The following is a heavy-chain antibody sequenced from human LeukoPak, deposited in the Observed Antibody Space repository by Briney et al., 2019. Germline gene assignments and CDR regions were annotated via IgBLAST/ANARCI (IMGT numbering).Heavy chain of an antibody. Sequence: ASVTVSCKASGYTFTSYGISWVRQAPGQGLEWMGWISAYNGNTNYAQKLQGRVTMTTDTSTSTAYMELRSLRSDDTAVYYCAVYYGSGSYYNSLDYWGQGTLVTVSS. D-gene: IGHD3-10*01. CDR2: ISAYNGNT. CDR3: AVYYGSGSYYNSLDY. V-gene: IGHV1-18*01. J-gene: IGHJ4*02. CDR1: GYTFTSYG.